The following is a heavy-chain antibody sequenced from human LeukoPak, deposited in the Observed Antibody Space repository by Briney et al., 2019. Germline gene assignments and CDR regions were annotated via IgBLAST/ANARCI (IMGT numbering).Heavy chain of an antibody. CDR2: VNPNSGGT. CDR3: ATDLVGCSSTSSCYFDY. V-gene: IGHV1-2*02. Sequence: ASVKVSCKASGYTFTGYYMHWVRQAPGQGLEWMGWVNPNSGGTNYAQKFQGRVTMTRDTSISTAYMELSSLRSEDTAVYYCATDLVGCSSTSSCYFDYWG. D-gene: IGHD2-2*01. CDR1: GYTFTGYY. J-gene: IGHJ4*03.